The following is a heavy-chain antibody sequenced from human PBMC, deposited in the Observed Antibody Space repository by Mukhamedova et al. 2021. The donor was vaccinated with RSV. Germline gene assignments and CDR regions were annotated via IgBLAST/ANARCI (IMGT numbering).Heavy chain of an antibody. J-gene: IGHJ4*02. CDR3: TRDDGGSYHPFDC. D-gene: IGHD1-26*01. Sequence: ASVKGRFTISRDGSNSIAYLQMNSLKTEDTAVYYCTRDDGGSYHPFDCWGQGTLVTVSS. V-gene: IGHV3-49*01.